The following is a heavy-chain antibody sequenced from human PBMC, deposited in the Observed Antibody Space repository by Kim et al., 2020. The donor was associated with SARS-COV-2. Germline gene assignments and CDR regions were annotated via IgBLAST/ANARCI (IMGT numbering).Heavy chain of an antibody. J-gene: IGHJ3*02. CDR3: TTGWTTGGFRDAFDI. Sequence: APVKGRFTISRDDSKNTLYLQMNSLKTEDTAVYYCTTGWTTGGFRDAFDIWGQGTMVTVSS. D-gene: IGHD4-4*01. V-gene: IGHV3-15*01.